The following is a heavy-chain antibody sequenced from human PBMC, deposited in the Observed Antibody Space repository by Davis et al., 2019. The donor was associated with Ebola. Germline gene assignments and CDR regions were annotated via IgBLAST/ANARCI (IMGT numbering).Heavy chain of an antibody. J-gene: IGHJ4*02. Sequence: PSETLSLTCTVSGVSISTHYWSWIRQPPGKRLEWFGSIYYTGNTNYNSSLYSRVTISVDTSKNQFSLKLSSVTTVDTAMYYCSERGSSVWGQGTLVTVSS. CDR3: SERGSSV. D-gene: IGHD3-10*01. CDR2: IYYTGNT. V-gene: IGHV4-59*11. CDR1: GVSISTHY.